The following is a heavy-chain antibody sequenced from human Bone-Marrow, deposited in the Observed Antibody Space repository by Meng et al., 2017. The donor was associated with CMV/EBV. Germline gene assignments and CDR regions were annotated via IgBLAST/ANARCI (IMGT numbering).Heavy chain of an antibody. CDR2: INDSGST. CDR1: VGSFSGYY. Sequence: GSLRLSCAVYVGSFSGYYWSWIRQPPGKGLEWIGEINDSGSTNYNPSLKSRVTISVDTSKNQFSLKLNSVTAADTAVYYCARGRGFCTDTSCYWADYWGQGNLVTASS. J-gene: IGHJ4*02. CDR3: ARGRGFCTDTSCYWADY. D-gene: IGHD2-2*01. V-gene: IGHV4-34*01.